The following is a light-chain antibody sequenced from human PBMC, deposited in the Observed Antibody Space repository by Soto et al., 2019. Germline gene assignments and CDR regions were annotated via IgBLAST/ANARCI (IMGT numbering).Light chain of an antibody. V-gene: IGLV2-8*01. CDR1: SSVFGGYNY. Sequence: QSALTQPPSASGSPGHSVTISCTGTSSVFGGYNYVSWYQQHPGKAPKLMIYEVSKRPSGVPDRFSGSKSGNTASLTVSGLQAEDDAEYYRRSYAGRNNPYVFGTGTK. CDR3: RSYAGRNNPYV. CDR2: EVS. J-gene: IGLJ1*01.